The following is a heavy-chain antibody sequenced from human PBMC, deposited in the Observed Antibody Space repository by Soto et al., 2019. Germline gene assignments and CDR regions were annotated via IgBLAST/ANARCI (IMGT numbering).Heavy chain of an antibody. V-gene: IGHV3-30*18. D-gene: IGHD1-26*01. J-gene: IGHJ4*02. Sequence: QVQLVESGGGVVKPGRSLRLSCVASGFTLSHYDMNWVRQAPGKGLEWVAVVSYDGSNKYYGDSVRGRFTISRDNSKNTLYLQMNSLRAEDTGVYYCAKGELINPQLFEFWGQGALVTVSS. CDR1: GFTLSHYD. CDR2: VSYDGSNK. CDR3: AKGELINPQLFEF.